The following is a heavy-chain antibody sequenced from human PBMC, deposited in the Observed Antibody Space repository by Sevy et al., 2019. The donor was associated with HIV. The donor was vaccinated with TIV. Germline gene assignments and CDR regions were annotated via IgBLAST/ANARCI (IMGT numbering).Heavy chain of an antibody. Sequence: SETLSLTCAVHDGSFSGYYWNWIRQVPGKGLEWIGEINESGITYYNPSLKSRVTISVDTSRKQFSLKLNSVTAVDSAVYFCARSPPVVVVPGAPSWFDPWGQGTLVTVSS. CDR1: DGSFSGYY. D-gene: IGHD2-2*01. V-gene: IGHV4-34*01. CDR2: INESGIT. CDR3: ARSPPVVVVPGAPSWFDP. J-gene: IGHJ5*02.